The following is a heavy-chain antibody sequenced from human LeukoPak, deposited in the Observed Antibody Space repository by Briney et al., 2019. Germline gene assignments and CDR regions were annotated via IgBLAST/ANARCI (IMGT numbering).Heavy chain of an antibody. CDR1: GFTFSSYA. J-gene: IGHJ3*02. D-gene: IGHD5-12*01. V-gene: IGHV3-64*01. CDR2: ISSNGGST. Sequence: GGSLRLSCAASGFTFSSYAMHWVRQAPGKGLEYVSAISSNGGSTYYANSVKGRFTISRDNSKNTLYLQMGSLRAEDMAVYYCARVFGVATISGGAFDIWGQGTMVTVPS. CDR3: ARVFGVATISGGAFDI.